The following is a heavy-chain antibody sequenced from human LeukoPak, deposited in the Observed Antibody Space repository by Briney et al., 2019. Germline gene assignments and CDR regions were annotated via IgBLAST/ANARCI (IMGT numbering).Heavy chain of an antibody. J-gene: IGHJ4*02. V-gene: IGHV1-18*01. CDR2: ISAYNGNT. CDR1: GYTVTSYD. D-gene: IGHD3-10*01. Sequence: ASVKVSCKTSGYTVTSYDISWVRQAPGQGLEWMGWISAYNGNTDYAQKLQGRVTMTTDTSTSTAYMDLRSLRSDDTAVYYFAKDMWRVRGVSDYWGQGTLVTVSS. CDR3: AKDMWRVRGVSDY.